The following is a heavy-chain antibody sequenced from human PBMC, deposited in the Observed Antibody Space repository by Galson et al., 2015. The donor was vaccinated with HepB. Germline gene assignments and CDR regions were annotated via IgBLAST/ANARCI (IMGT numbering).Heavy chain of an antibody. D-gene: IGHD2-21*02. CDR1: GFTFSSYG. CDR3: VRDDFKDPSLFDF. Sequence: SLRLSCAASGFTFSSYGMHWVRQAPGKGLEWVAVISYDGSNKYYADSVKGRFTISRDNSKNTVFLQMNSLRVEETAVYYCVRDDFKDPSLFDFWGQGTLVTVSS. CDR2: ISYDGSNK. J-gene: IGHJ4*02. V-gene: IGHV3-30*03.